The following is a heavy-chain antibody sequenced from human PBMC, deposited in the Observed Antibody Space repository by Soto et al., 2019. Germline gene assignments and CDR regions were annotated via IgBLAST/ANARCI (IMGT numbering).Heavy chain of an antibody. CDR2: IYFSGGA. CDR3: ARGDSDLAVSEAAY. V-gene: IGHV4-59*01. Sequence: QMQMQESGPRLVKPSETLSLTCTVSGASITDSYWSWIRQPPEKGLEWIGYIYFSGGATYNPSLKSRAPMSRDTSKNEFSLKLTSVTAADTAIYYCARGDSDLAVSEAAYWGQGTLVTVSS. J-gene: IGHJ1*01. CDR1: GASITDSY. D-gene: IGHD2-15*01.